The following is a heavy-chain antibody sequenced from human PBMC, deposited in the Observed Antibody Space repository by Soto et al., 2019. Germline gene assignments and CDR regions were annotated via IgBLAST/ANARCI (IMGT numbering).Heavy chain of an antibody. CDR1: GGTFSSYA. Sequence: SVKVSCKSSGGTFSSYAISWVRQAPGQGLEWMGGIIAIFGTANYAQKFQGRVTITADESTSTGYMELSSLRSEDTAVYYCARREVSRDSSSWYYYFDYWGQGTLVTVSS. CDR3: ARREVSRDSSSWYYYFDY. D-gene: IGHD6-13*01. CDR2: IIAIFGTA. V-gene: IGHV1-69*13. J-gene: IGHJ4*02.